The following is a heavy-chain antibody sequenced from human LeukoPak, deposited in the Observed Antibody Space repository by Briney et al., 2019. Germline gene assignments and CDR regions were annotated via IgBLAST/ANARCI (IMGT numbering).Heavy chain of an antibody. CDR3: ARSIAGYIDY. D-gene: IGHD2-2*02. J-gene: IGHJ4*02. V-gene: IGHV6-1*01. Sequence: SQTLSLTCAISGDSVSSNSAAWNWIRQSPSRGLEWLGRTYYRSKWSNDYAASVRSRIIINPDTSKNQFSLQVRSVTPEDTAVYYCARSIAGYIDYWGQGTLVTVSS. CDR1: GDSVSSNSAA. CDR2: TYYRSKWSN.